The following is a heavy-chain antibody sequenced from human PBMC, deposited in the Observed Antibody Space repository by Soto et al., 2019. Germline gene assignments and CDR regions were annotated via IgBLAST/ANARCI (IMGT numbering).Heavy chain of an antibody. Sequence: SGPTLVNPTQPLTLTCTFSGFSLSTGVGVGWIRQPPGKALEWLAVIFWDNDKRYSPSLKSRLTITKVASKDQVVLTMTDMDPLDTGTYSCARLYYFDSSGYLRPFDSWGQGTLVTVSS. D-gene: IGHD3-22*01. CDR2: IFWDNDK. J-gene: IGHJ4*02. V-gene: IGHV2-5*02. CDR1: GFSLSTGVG. CDR3: ARLYYFDSSGYLRPFDS.